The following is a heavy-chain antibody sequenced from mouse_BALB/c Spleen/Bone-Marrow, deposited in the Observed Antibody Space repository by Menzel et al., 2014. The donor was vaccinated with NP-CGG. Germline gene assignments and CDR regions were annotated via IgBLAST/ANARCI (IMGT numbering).Heavy chain of an antibody. CDR2: ILPGSGST. Sequence: VQLQQSGAELMKPGASVKISCMATGYTFSSYWIDWIKQRPVHGLEWIGEILPGSGSTNYNEKFRGKATFTADPSSNTAFMQLSSLTSEDSAVYYCARGGDWLFAYWGHGALVTISA. CDR3: ARGGDWLFAY. J-gene: IGHJ3*01. V-gene: IGHV1-9*01. D-gene: IGHD2-2*01. CDR1: GYTFSSYW.